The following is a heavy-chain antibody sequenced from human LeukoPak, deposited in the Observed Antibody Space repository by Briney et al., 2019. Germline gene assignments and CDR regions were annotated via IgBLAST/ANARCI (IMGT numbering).Heavy chain of an antibody. V-gene: IGHV1-69*13. Sequence: SVKVSCTASGGTFSSYAISWVRQAPGQGLEWMGGIIPIFGTANYAQKFQGRVAITADESTSTAYMELSSLRSEDTAVYYCARVRLSSSQITCFDYWGQGTLVTVSS. J-gene: IGHJ4*02. CDR2: IIPIFGTA. D-gene: IGHD6-13*01. CDR3: ARVRLSSSQITCFDY. CDR1: GGTFSSYA.